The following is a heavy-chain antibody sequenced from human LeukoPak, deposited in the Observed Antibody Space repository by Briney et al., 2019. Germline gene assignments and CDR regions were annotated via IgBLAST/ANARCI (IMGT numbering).Heavy chain of an antibody. CDR1: GFTFSNYA. V-gene: IGHV3-30*02. J-gene: IGHJ5*02. Sequence: PGGSLRLSCAASGFTFSNYAMSWVRQAPGKGLEWVAFIRYDGSNKYYADSVKGRFTISRDNSKNTLYLQMNSLRAEDTAVYYCAKDLRYYYDSSPDWFDPWGQGTLVTVSS. CDR2: IRYDGSNK. D-gene: IGHD3-22*01. CDR3: AKDLRYYYDSSPDWFDP.